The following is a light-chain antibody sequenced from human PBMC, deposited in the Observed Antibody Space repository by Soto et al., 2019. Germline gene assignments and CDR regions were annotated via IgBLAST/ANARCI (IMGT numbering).Light chain of an antibody. V-gene: IGKV3-20*01. Sequence: EIALTQSPGTLSLSPGERATLSCRASQSVSSNFLAWYQQKPGLAPRLLIYGASSRATGIPDRFSGSGSETDFTLTISRLEPEDFAVYYCQQYGSSVSYTFGQGTKLEIK. CDR2: GAS. J-gene: IGKJ2*01. CDR1: QSVSSNF. CDR3: QQYGSSVSYT.